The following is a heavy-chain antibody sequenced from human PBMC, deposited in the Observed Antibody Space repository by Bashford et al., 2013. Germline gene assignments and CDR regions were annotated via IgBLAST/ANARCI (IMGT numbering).Heavy chain of an antibody. J-gene: IGHJ2*01. CDR2: ISSDSNVI. CDR3: ARGGICSSGSCYRLGFDL. D-gene: IGHD2-15*01. Sequence: GSLRLSCAASGFTFSSYAMSWVRQAPGKGLEWVSYISSDSNVIYYADSVKGRFAISRDNANNSLYLQMTSLRDEDTAVYYCARGGICSSGSCYRLGFDLWGRGTLVTVSS. CDR1: GFTFSSYA. V-gene: IGHV3-48*02.